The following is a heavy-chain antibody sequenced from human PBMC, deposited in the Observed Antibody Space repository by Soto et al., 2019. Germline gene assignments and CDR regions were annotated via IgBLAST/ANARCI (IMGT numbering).Heavy chain of an antibody. CDR1: GFTFSTYG. CDR2: ISSDGTHK. V-gene: IGHV3-30*03. Sequence: GGSLRLSCAASGFTFSTYGMHWVRQAPGKGLEWVAVISSDGTHKYYVDSVKGRFTLSRDSSKNTLYLQLNSLRTEDAAVYFCASKHPFYYGMDVWGQGTTVTVSS. CDR3: ASKHPFYYGMDV. J-gene: IGHJ6*02.